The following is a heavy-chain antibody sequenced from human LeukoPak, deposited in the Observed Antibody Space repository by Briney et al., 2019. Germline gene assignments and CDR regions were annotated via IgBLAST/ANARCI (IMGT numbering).Heavy chain of an antibody. J-gene: IGHJ6*02. V-gene: IGHV3-30-3*01. CDR1: GFTFRSYA. CDR3: ARLTQYDISSYGMDV. CDR2: ISYDGSNK. Sequence: PGGSLRLSCAASGFTFRSYAMHWVRQAPGKGLEWVAVISYDGSNKYYADSVKGRFTISRDNSKNTLYLQMNSLRAEDTAVYYCARLTQYDISSYGMDVWGQGTTVTVSS. D-gene: IGHD3-9*01.